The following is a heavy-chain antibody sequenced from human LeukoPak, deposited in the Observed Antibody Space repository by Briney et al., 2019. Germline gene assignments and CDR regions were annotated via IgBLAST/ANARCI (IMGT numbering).Heavy chain of an antibody. V-gene: IGHV4-61*02. J-gene: IGHJ6*03. CDR2: INTSGST. D-gene: IGHD3-22*01. CDR3: ARERVVVITYYYYNMDV. Sequence: SQTLSLTCTVSGGSISSGNYFWSWIRQPAGKGLEWIGRINTSGSTNFDPSLKRRLTMSVDTSKNQFSLKLSSVTAADTAVYYCARERVVVITYYYYNMDVWGKGTTVTVSS. CDR1: GGSISSGNYF.